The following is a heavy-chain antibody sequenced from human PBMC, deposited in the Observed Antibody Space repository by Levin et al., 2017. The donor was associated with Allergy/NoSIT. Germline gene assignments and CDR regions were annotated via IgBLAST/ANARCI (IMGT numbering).Heavy chain of an antibody. CDR1: GFTFSTYV. D-gene: IGHD2-21*01. V-gene: IGHV3-23*01. J-gene: IGHJ4*02. CDR3: AKGCGDGCYVFDS. Sequence: QTGGSLRLSCAASGFTFSTYVMRWVRQSPGKGLEWVATITNSGDRTYYADSVKGRFTISRDNSENTLYLQMNILRVEDTALYYCAKGCGDGCYVFDSWGQGTLVTVSS. CDR2: ITNSGDRT.